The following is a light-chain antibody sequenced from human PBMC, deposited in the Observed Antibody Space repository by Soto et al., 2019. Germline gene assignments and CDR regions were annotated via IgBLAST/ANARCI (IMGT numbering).Light chain of an antibody. V-gene: IGKV1-5*01. Sequence: DIQMTQSPSTLSASVGDRVTITCRASQSIGRWLAWYQQRPGKAPKPLIYDVSSLESGVPSRFSGSGSGTEVPLTISSLQADDFATYYCQHYNSYSPTFGQGTKVEIK. CDR2: DVS. J-gene: IGKJ1*01. CDR3: QHYNSYSPT. CDR1: QSIGRW.